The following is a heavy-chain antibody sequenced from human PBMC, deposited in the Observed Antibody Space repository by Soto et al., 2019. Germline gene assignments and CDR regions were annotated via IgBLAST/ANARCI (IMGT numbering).Heavy chain of an antibody. V-gene: IGHV3-7*01. D-gene: IGHD3-16*01. Sequence: EVQLVESGGGLVQPGGSLRLSCAASGFTFSTYWMTWVRRPPGKGLEWVANLDQDGSERYYVDSVRGRFTISRDNAKKSLYLQMNSLRAEDTAVYYCVCGGNFFGLWGQGTLVTVSP. J-gene: IGHJ4*02. CDR2: LDQDGSER. CDR3: VCGGNFFGL. CDR1: GFTFSTYW.